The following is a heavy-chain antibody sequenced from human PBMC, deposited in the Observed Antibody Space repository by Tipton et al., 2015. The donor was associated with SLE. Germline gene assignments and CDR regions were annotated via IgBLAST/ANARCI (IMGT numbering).Heavy chain of an antibody. J-gene: IGHJ2*01. CDR3: ARVRAAAGTGWYFDL. V-gene: IGHV4-59*01. CDR1: GGSISSYY. D-gene: IGHD6-13*01. Sequence: TLSLTCTVSGGSISSYYWSWIRQPPGKGLEWIGYIYYSGSTNYNPSLKSRVTISVDTSKNQFSLKLSSVTAANTAVYYCARVRAAAGTGWYFDLWGRGTLVTVSS. CDR2: IYYSGST.